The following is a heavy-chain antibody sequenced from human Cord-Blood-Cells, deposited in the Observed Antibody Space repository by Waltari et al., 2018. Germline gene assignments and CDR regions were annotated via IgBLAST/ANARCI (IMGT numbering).Heavy chain of an antibody. V-gene: IGHV1-46*01. Sequence: QVQLVQSGAEVKKPGASVKVSCKAYGSTFTSYYMHWVRQAPGPGLAWMGINNPSGGRKSYAQSVQGRVAMTGDTSTSTVYMELSSLRSEDTAVYYCARGNWNYAFGYWGQGTLVTVSS. CDR2: NNPSGGRK. J-gene: IGHJ4*02. CDR1: GSTFTSYY. CDR3: ARGNWNYAFGY. D-gene: IGHD1-7*01.